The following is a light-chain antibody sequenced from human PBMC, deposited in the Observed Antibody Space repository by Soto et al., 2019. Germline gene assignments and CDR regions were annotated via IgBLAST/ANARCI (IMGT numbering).Light chain of an antibody. CDR2: KAS. CDR3: QHYDTYSYN. J-gene: IGKJ2*01. Sequence: DIQMTQSPSTLSAYVGDRVTITCRASQSISDSLAWYQQKLGKAPKLLIYKASILESGVPSRFSGSGSGTEFTLTITSLQPDDFATYFCQHYDTYSYNFGQGTKLEIK. CDR1: QSISDS. V-gene: IGKV1-5*03.